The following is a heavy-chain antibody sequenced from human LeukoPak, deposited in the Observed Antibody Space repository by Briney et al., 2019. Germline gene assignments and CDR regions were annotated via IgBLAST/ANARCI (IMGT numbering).Heavy chain of an antibody. CDR3: ARLYYYDNSGYYPFDY. CDR1: AIYW. J-gene: IGHJ4*02. D-gene: IGHD3-22*01. Sequence: RGESLKISCKGSAIYWIAWVRQMPGKGLEWMGIIYPGDSDTRYSPSFQGQVTISVDKSISTAYLQWSSLKASDTAMYYCARLYYYDNSGYYPFDYWGQGTLVTVSS. CDR2: IYPGDSDT. V-gene: IGHV5-51*01.